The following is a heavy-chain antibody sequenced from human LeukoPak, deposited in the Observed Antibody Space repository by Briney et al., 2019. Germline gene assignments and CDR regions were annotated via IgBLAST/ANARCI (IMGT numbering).Heavy chain of an antibody. CDR1: GGSFSGYY. CDR2: INHSGST. J-gene: IGHJ5*02. CDR3: ARGRAYSSYPPRRLWWFDP. Sequence: SETLSLTCAVYGGSFSGYYWSWMRQPPGKGLEWIGEINHSGSTNYNQSLKSRVTISVDTSKNQFSLKLSSVTAADTAVYYCARGRAYSSYPPRRLWWFDPWGQGTLVTVSS. V-gene: IGHV4-34*01. D-gene: IGHD6-13*01.